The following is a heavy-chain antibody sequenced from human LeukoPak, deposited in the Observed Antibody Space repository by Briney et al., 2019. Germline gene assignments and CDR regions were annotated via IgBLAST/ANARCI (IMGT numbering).Heavy chain of an antibody. CDR3: ARHRQGNYDFWSGSPYYFDY. V-gene: IGHV4-34*01. CDR1: GGSFSGYY. D-gene: IGHD3-3*01. CDR2: INHSGST. J-gene: IGHJ4*02. Sequence: PSETLSLTCAVYGGSFSGYYWSWIRQPPGKGLEWIGEINHSGSTNYNPSLKSRVTISVGTSKNQFSLKLSSVTAADTAVYYCARHRQGNYDFWSGSPYYFDYWGQGTLVTVSS.